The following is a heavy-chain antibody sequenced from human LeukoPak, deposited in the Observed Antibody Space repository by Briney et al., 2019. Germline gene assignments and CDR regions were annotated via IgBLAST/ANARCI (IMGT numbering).Heavy chain of an antibody. V-gene: IGHV3-23*01. Sequence: QAGAPLRLSCAASGFIFSNYAMYWVRQAPGKGLEWVSAISGRSNNTYYADSVKGRFTISRDSSKNTLYLQMNSLRADDTAVYYCAKWGDYDVLTGYYVSDFWGQGTLVTVSS. J-gene: IGHJ4*02. CDR3: AKWGDYDVLTGYYVSDF. D-gene: IGHD3-9*01. CDR2: ISGRSNNT. CDR1: GFIFSNYA.